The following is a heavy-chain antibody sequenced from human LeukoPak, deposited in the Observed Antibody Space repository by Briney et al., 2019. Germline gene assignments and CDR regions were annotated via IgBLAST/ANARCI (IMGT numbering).Heavy chain of an antibody. CDR2: IYYSGST. CDR3: ARDEHGDFQGFDY. D-gene: IGHD4-17*01. Sequence: SETLSLTCTVSGGSISSSSYYWGWIRQPPGKGLEWIGSIYYSGSTYYNPSLKSRVTISVDTSKSQFVLKVTSVTAADTAVYYCARDEHGDFQGFDYWGQGTRVTVSS. J-gene: IGHJ4*02. CDR1: GGSISSSSYY. V-gene: IGHV4-39*06.